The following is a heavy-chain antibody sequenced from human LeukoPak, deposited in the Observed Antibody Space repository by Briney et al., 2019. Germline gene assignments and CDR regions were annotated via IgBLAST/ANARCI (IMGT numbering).Heavy chain of an antibody. CDR3: VRDLGGRSGH. D-gene: IGHD1-26*01. CDR2: INVDGSTT. V-gene: IGHV3-74*01. J-gene: IGHJ4*02. CDR1: GFTFSSNW. Sequence: GGSLRLSCAASGFTFSSNWMHWVRQAPGKGLVWVSRINVDGSTTNYADSVKGRSTIFRDNAKNTLYLQMNSLRAEDTAVYYCVRDLGGRSGHWGQGTLVTVSS.